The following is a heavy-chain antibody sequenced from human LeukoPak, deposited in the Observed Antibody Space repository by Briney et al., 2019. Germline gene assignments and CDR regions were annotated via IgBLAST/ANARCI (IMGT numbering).Heavy chain of an antibody. D-gene: IGHD2-2*01. CDR3: ARVLGNSNSRYQSLKY. CDR2: IKQEESEK. J-gene: IGHJ4*02. Sequence: QPGGSLRLSCAASGFTFSRYWMNWVRQAPGKGLEWVANIKQEESEKYYADSVKGRFTISRDNAKNTLYLQMDSLRADDTAVYYCARVLGNSNSRYQSLKYWDRGTLATVSS. CDR1: GFTFSRYW. V-gene: IGHV3-7*01.